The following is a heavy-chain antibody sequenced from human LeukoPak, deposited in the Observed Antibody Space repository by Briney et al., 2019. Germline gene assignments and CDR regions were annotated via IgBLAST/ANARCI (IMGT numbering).Heavy chain of an antibody. V-gene: IGHV3-30*02. CDR3: ARPGLPFYYYYMDV. D-gene: IGHD4-11*01. J-gene: IGHJ6*03. Sequence: GGSLRLSCAASGFTFSSYGMHWVRQAPGKGLEWVAFIRYDGSNKYYADSVKGRFTISRDNSKNTLYLQMNSLRAEDTAVYYCARPGLPFYYYYMDVWGKGTTVIVSS. CDR2: IRYDGSNK. CDR1: GFTFSSYG.